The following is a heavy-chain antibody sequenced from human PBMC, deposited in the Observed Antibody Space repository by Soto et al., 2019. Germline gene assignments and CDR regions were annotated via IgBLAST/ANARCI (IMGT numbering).Heavy chain of an antibody. D-gene: IGHD3-16*01. CDR3: AKDRRAGGNSALYFDF. Sequence: GGSLRLSCAASGFKFSNYAMSWVRQAPGKGLEWVSLISATGGGTYYADSVKGRFTISRDNSHNTLYLQVHSLTAEDTAVYCCAKDRRAGGNSALYFDFWGQEAQVTAPQ. V-gene: IGHV3-23*01. CDR2: ISATGGGT. J-gene: IGHJ5*01. CDR1: GFKFSNYA.